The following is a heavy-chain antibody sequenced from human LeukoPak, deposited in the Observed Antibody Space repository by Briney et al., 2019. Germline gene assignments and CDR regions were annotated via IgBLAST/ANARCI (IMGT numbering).Heavy chain of an antibody. J-gene: IGHJ4*02. Sequence: GGALRLSFAASRFTFRSYAMHWVRQAPGKGLEWVAVISYDGRNKYYANSVKGRFTISRDNSKNTLYLQMNSVRTEDTAVYYCASPLDYYNSGSYPRDYWGQGTLVTVSS. CDR3: ASPLDYYNSGSYPRDY. CDR1: RFTFRSYA. D-gene: IGHD3-10*01. V-gene: IGHV3-30*04. CDR2: ISYDGRNK.